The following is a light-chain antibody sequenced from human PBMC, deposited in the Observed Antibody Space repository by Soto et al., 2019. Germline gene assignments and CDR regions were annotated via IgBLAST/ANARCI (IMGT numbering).Light chain of an antibody. CDR3: QQYDVYST. V-gene: IGKV1-5*03. CDR2: KAS. CDR1: QSISGW. J-gene: IGKJ1*01. Sequence: DIEMTQSPSTLSGAVGDIFIITCRSSQSISGWLAWYQQRPGIAPKLLIYKASTLQDGVPPRFSGSGFGTEFTLTISSLQPDDCGLYYCQQYDVYSTFGQGTKVDI.